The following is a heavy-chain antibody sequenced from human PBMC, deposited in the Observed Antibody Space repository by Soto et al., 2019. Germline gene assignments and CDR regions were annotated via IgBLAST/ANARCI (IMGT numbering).Heavy chain of an antibody. CDR3: TRRGMVDCSGGSCDSRYYYYYGMDV. J-gene: IGHJ6*02. CDR2: IRSKANSYAT. CDR1: GFTFSGSA. D-gene: IGHD2-15*01. Sequence: EVQLVESGGGLVQPGGSLKLSCAASGFTFSGSAMHWVRQASGKGLEWVGRIRSKANSYATAYAASVKGRFTISRDDYKNTAYLQMNSLKTEDTDVYYCTRRGMVDCSGGSCDSRYYYYYGMDVWGQGTTVTVSS. V-gene: IGHV3-73*02.